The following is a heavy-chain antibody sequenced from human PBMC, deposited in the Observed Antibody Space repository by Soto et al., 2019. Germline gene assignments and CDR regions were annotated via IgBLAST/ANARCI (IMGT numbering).Heavy chain of an antibody. CDR1: GGSFSGYY. CDR2: INHSGST. CDR3: ASPAEYYGS. Sequence: SETLSLTCAVYGGSFSGYYWSWIRQPPGKGLEWIGEINHSGSTNYNPSLKSRVTISVDTSKNQFSLKLSSVTAADTAVYYCASPAEYYGSWGQGTLVTVSS. D-gene: IGHD3-10*01. J-gene: IGHJ5*02. V-gene: IGHV4-34*01.